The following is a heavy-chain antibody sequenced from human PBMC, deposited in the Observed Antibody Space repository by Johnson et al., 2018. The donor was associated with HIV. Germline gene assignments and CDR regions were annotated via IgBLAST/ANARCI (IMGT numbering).Heavy chain of an antibody. CDR1: GFTFSSYA. CDR3: AREIAAAGTWAFDI. Sequence: QVQLVESGGGLVQPGGSLRLSCAASGFTFSSYAMSWVRQAPGKGLEWVAGMWYDGSKKNYADSVRGRFTISRDNSKNTLYLQMNSLRAEDTAVYYCAREIAAAGTWAFDIWGQGTMVTVSS. D-gene: IGHD6-13*01. V-gene: IGHV3-33*08. CDR2: MWYDGSKK. J-gene: IGHJ3*02.